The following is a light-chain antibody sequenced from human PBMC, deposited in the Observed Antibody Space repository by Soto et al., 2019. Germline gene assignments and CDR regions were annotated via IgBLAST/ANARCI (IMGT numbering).Light chain of an antibody. CDR1: QSVSSN. Sequence: EVVLTQSPDTLSLPPGERATLSCRASQSVSSNLAWYQQKPGQAPRLLIYGASTRATGIPARFSGSGSGTEFTLTISSLQSEDFAVYYCQQYNNWWTFGQGTKVDIK. J-gene: IGKJ1*01. V-gene: IGKV3-15*01. CDR3: QQYNNWWT. CDR2: GAS.